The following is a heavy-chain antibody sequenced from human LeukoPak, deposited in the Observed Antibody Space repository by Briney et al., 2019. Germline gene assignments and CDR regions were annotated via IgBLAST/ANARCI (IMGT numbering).Heavy chain of an antibody. J-gene: IGHJ4*02. V-gene: IGHV3-23*01. CDR2: IINSGGST. CDR3: AKDIYGDYGGLDY. CDR1: GFTFSSYA. D-gene: IGHD4-17*01. Sequence: PGGSLRLSCAASGFTFSSYAMSWVRQAPGKGLEWVSVIINSGGSTYYADSVKGRFTISRDNSRNTLYLQMNSLRAEDTAVYYCAKDIYGDYGGLDYWGQGTLVTVSS.